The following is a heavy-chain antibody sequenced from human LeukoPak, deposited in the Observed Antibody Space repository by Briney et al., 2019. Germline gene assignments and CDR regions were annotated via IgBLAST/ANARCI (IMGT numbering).Heavy chain of an antibody. CDR2: ISSSSSTI. V-gene: IGHV3-48*01. CDR3: ARESSGYSYGYSFDAFDI. J-gene: IGHJ3*02. D-gene: IGHD5-18*01. CDR1: GFTFSSYS. Sequence: GGSLRLSCAASGFTFSSYSMNWVRQAPGKGLEWVSYISSSSSTIYYADSVKGRFTISRDNAKNSLYLQMNSLRAEDTAVYYCARESSGYSYGYSFDAFDIWGQGTMVTVSS.